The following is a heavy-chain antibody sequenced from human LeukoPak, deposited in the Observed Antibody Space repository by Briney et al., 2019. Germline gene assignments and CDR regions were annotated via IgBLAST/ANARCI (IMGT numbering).Heavy chain of an antibody. CDR1: GFTFSSYA. CDR3: ARRRGSDKGDY. CDR2: IKQDGSEK. D-gene: IGHD1-26*01. J-gene: IGHJ4*02. V-gene: IGHV3-7*01. Sequence: PGGSLRLSCAASGFTFSSYAMSWVRQAPGKGLEGVANIKQDGSEKYYVDSVKGRFTISRDNAKNSLYLQMNSLRAEDTAVYYCARRRGSDKGDYRGQGTLVTVSS.